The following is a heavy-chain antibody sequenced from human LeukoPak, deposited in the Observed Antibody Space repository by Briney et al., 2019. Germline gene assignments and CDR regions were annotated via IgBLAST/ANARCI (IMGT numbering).Heavy chain of an antibody. V-gene: IGHV3-23*01. D-gene: IGHD1-1*01. CDR3: ARDVEAGGY. J-gene: IGHJ4*02. CDR1: GFSFGSEA. Sequence: GGSLRLSCVVSGFSFGSEAMSWVRQAPGRGLEWVSSISPGGGTTYYADSVKGRFTISRDNAKNSLYLQMNSLRAEDTAVYYCARDVEAGGYWGQGTLVTVSS. CDR2: ISPGGGTT.